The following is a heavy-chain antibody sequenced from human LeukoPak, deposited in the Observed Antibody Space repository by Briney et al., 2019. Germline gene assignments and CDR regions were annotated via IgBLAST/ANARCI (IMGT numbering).Heavy chain of an antibody. J-gene: IGHJ4*02. Sequence: GGSLRLSCAASGFTFSSYVMTWVHQAPGKGLEWVSSITSGGSTYYADSVKGRFTISRDYSKNTLYLQMNSLRAEDTAVYFCAKDFEDWGQGTLVTVSS. CDR2: ITSGGST. V-gene: IGHV3-23*01. CDR1: GFTFSSYV. CDR3: AKDFED.